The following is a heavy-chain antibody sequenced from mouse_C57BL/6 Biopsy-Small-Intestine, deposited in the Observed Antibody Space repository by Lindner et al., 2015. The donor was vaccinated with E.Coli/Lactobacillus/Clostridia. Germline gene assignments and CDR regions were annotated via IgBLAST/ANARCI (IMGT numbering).Heavy chain of an antibody. D-gene: IGHD2-1*01. J-gene: IGHJ4*01. Sequence: VQLQESGAELVKPGASVKLSCKASGYTFTSYWMHWVKQRPGQGLEWIGMIHPNSGSTNYNEKFKSKATLTVDKSSSTAYMQLSSLTSEDSAVYYCARRKIYYGIYYAMDYWGQGTSVTVSS. CDR2: IHPNSGST. CDR3: ARRKIYYGIYYAMDY. CDR1: GYTFTSYW. V-gene: IGHV1-64*01.